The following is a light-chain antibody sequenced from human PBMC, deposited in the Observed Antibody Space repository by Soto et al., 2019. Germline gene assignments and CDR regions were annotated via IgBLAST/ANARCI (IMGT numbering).Light chain of an antibody. CDR3: LQHDSYHWT. V-gene: IGKV1-6*01. Sequence: AIQMTQSPSSLPAFVGDSVTITCRASQDIKDEVGWYQQKPGKAPRLLIFSASSLQSGVPSRFRGSGSWRDLAVATSGLQAADFATYYCLQHDSYHWTVGQGTKVDIK. CDR1: QDIKDE. J-gene: IGKJ1*01. CDR2: SAS.